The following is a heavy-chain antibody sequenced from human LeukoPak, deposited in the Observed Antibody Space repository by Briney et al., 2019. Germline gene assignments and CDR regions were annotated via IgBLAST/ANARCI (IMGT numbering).Heavy chain of an antibody. CDR2: INWNGGST. J-gene: IGHJ3*02. CDR1: GFTFDDYA. CDR3: ARVRYSYGYASAFDI. V-gene: IGHV3-20*04. Sequence: GGSLRLSCAASGFTFDDYAMSWVRQAPGKGLEWVSGINWNGGSTGYADSVKGRFTISRDNAKNSLYLQMNSLRAEDTALYYCARVRYSYGYASAFDIWGQGTMVTVSS. D-gene: IGHD5-18*01.